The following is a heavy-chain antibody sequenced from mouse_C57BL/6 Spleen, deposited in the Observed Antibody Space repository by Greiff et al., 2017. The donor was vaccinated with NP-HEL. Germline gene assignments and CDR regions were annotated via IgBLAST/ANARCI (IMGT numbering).Heavy chain of an antibody. V-gene: IGHV1-63*01. Sequence: QVQLKQSGAELVRPGTSVKMSCKASGYTFTNYWIGWAKQRPGHGLEWIGDIYPGGGYTNYNEKFKGKATLTADKSSSTAYMQFSSLTSEDSAIYYCARSSIYYDYDGGAWFAYWGQGTLVTVSA. J-gene: IGHJ3*01. CDR1: GYTFTNYW. CDR2: IYPGGGYT. D-gene: IGHD2-4*01. CDR3: ARSSIYYDYDGGAWFAY.